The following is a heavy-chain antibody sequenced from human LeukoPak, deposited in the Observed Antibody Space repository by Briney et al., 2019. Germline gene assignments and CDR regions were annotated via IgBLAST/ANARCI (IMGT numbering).Heavy chain of an antibody. CDR3: ARGAYYYGSGSYSPGMDV. CDR2: INPNSGGT. V-gene: IGHV1-2*02. CDR1: GYTFTGYY. Sequence: ASVKVSCKASGYTFTGYYMHWVRQAPGQGLEWMGWINPNSGGTNYAQKFQGRVTMTRDTSISTAYMELSRLRSDDTAVYYCARGAYYYGSGSYSPGMDVWGQGTTVTVSS. J-gene: IGHJ6*02. D-gene: IGHD3-10*01.